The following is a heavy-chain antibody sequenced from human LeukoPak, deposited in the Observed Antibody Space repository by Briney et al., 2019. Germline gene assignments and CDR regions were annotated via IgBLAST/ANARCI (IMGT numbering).Heavy chain of an antibody. V-gene: IGHV1-24*01. CDR3: ATTDRGGGYLDAFDI. CDR1: GYTLTELS. D-gene: IGHD1-26*01. J-gene: IGHJ3*02. CDR2: FDPEDGET. Sequence: GASVKVSCKVSGYTLTELSMHWVRQAPGKGLEWMGGFDPEDGETIYAQKFQGRVTMTEDTSTDTAYMELSSLRSEDTAVYYCATTDRGGGYLDAFDIWGQGTMVTVSS.